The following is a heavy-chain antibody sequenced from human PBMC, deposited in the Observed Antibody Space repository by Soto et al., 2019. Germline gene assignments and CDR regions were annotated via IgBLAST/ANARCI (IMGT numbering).Heavy chain of an antibody. CDR1: GGSISRSY. CDR2: IYYSGST. Sequence: SETLSPTCTVSGGSISRSYWSWIRQPPGKSLEWIGYIYYSGSTNYNPSLKSRVTISVDTSKNQFSLKLSSVIAADTAVYYCARHGSCSGGSCYASFDYWGKGALVTVSS. J-gene: IGHJ4*02. D-gene: IGHD2-15*01. CDR3: ARHGSCSGGSCYASFDY. V-gene: IGHV4-59*08.